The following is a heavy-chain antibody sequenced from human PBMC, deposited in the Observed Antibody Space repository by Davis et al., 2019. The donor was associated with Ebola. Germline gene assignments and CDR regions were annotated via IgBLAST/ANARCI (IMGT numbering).Heavy chain of an antibody. J-gene: IGHJ4*02. CDR3: ARTDCSGGSCYFNGAGFDY. V-gene: IGHV1-3*01. CDR1: GYTFTSYA. D-gene: IGHD2-15*01. Sequence: ASVKVSCKASGYTFTSYAMHWVRQAPGQRLEWLGWINAGNGNTKYSQKFQGRVTITRDTSASTAYMELSSLRSEDTAVYYCARTDCSGGSCYFNGAGFDYWGQGTLVTVSS. CDR2: INAGNGNT.